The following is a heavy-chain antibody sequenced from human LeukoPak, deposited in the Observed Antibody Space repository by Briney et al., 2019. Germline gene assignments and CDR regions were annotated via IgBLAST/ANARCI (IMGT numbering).Heavy chain of an antibody. D-gene: IGHD6-19*01. CDR3: AKGSKAVLFTRDHYMDV. Sequence: GGSLRLSCAASGFTFSSYSMNWVRQAPGKGLEWVSSISSSSSYIYYVDSVKGRFTISRDNAKNTLYLHMNSMRAEDTAVYFCAKGSKAVLFTRDHYMDVWGKGTTVTISS. CDR2: ISSSSSYI. V-gene: IGHV3-21*01. CDR1: GFTFSSYS. J-gene: IGHJ6*03.